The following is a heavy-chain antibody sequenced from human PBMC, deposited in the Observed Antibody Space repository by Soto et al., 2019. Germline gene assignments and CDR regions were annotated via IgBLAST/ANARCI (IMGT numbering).Heavy chain of an antibody. CDR2: IIPILGIA. D-gene: IGHD5-12*01. Sequence: QVQLVQSGAEVKKPGSSVKVSCKASGGTFSSYTISWVRQAPGQGLEWMGRIIPILGIANYAQKFQGRVTITADKSTSTAYMELSSLRSEDTAVYYCASPPRGYEGGYFDYWGQGTLVTVSS. V-gene: IGHV1-69*02. J-gene: IGHJ4*02. CDR1: GGTFSSYT. CDR3: ASPPRGYEGGYFDY.